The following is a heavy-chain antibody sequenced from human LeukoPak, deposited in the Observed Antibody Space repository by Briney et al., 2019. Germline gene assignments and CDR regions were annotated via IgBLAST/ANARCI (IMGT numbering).Heavy chain of an antibody. CDR2: IFPGDSDT. D-gene: IGHD4-17*01. Sequence: GESLKISCRDSGYSFTTDWIVWVRQMPGKGLEWMGVIFPGDSDTRYSPSFQGQVTISADKSFSTAYLQWSSLKASDSAIYYCARRSPVTTYAYCENWGQGTLDTVSS. V-gene: IGHV5-51*01. J-gene: IGHJ4*02. CDR3: ARRSPVTTYAYCEN. CDR1: GYSFTTDW.